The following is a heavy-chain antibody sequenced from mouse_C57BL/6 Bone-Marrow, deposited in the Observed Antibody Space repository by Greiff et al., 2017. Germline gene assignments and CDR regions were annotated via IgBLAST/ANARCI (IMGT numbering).Heavy chain of an antibody. D-gene: IGHD1-1*01. CDR1: GFNIKDDY. Sequence: EVMLVESGAELVRPGASVKLSCTASGFNIKDDYMHWVKQRPEQGLEWIGWIDPENGDTEYASKFQGKATITADTSSNTAYLQLSSLTSEDTAVYYWTSCDGSSYRRYFDVWGTGTTVTVSS. CDR3: TSCDGSSYRRYFDV. J-gene: IGHJ1*03. CDR2: IDPENGDT. V-gene: IGHV14-4*01.